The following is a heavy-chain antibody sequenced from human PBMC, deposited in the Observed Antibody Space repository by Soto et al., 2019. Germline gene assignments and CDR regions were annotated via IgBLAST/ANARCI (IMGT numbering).Heavy chain of an antibody. Sequence: ASVKVSCKASGYTFTGYYMHWVRQAPGQGPEWMGWINTNSGGTNYAQKFQGRVTMTRDTSITTAYMELSRLRSDDTAVYYCARYGSGSYFDYRGQGTLVTVSS. D-gene: IGHD3-10*01. CDR2: INTNSGGT. J-gene: IGHJ4*02. V-gene: IGHV1-2*02. CDR3: ARYGSGSYFDY. CDR1: GYTFTGYY.